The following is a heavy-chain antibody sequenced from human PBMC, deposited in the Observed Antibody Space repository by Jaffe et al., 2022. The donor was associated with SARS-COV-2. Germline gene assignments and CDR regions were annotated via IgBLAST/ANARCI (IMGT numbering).Heavy chain of an antibody. CDR2: IKSKTDGGTT. Sequence: EVQLVESGGGLVKPGGSLRLSCAASGFTFSNAWMSWVRQAPGKGLEWVGRIKSKTDGGTTDYAAPVKGRFTISRDDSKNTLYLQMNSLKTEDTAVYYCTTSDSSGWPYGMDVWGQGTTVTVSS. CDR3: TTSDSSGWPYGMDV. J-gene: IGHJ6*02. V-gene: IGHV3-15*01. CDR1: GFTFSNAW. D-gene: IGHD6-19*01.